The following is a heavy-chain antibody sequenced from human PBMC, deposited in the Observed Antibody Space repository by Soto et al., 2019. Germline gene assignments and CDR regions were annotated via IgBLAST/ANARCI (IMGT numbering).Heavy chain of an antibody. CDR2: IYYSGST. J-gene: IGHJ3*02. Sequence: LETLCLRWSVAGGSSVSSSGYWGWIRQPPGKGLEWIGSIYYSGSTYYNPSLKSRVTISVDTSKNQFSLKLSSVTAADTAVYYCARTRDGYNIYAFDIWGQATMVTVSS. CDR3: ARTRDGYNIYAFDI. V-gene: IGHV4-39*01. CDR1: GGSSVSSSGY. D-gene: IGHD5-12*01.